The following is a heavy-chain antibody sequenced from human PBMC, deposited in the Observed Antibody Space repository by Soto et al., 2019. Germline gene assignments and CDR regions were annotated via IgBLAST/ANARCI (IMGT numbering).Heavy chain of an antibody. CDR2: ISAYNGNT. CDR1: GYTFTSYG. Sequence: AAVKVSCKASGYTFTSYGISWVRQAPGQGLEWMGWISAYNGNTNYAQKLQGRVTVTTDTSTSTAYMELRSLRSDDTAVYYCATEICRSPSCYTTPIGSYDYWMDVWG. CDR3: ATEICRSPSCYTTPIGSYDYWMDV. V-gene: IGHV1-18*04. J-gene: IGHJ6*02. D-gene: IGHD2-2*02.